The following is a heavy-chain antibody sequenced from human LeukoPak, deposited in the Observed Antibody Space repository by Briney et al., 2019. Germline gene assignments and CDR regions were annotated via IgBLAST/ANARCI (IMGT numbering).Heavy chain of an antibody. V-gene: IGHV4-59*08. J-gene: IGHJ5*02. CDR2: IYYSGST. D-gene: IGHD4-17*01. Sequence: PSETLSLTCTVSGGSISSYYWSWIRQPPGKGLEWIGYIYYSGSTNYNPSLKSRVTISVDTSKNQFSLKLSSVTAADTAVYYCARSYGDLGWFDPWGQGTLVTVSS. CDR1: GGSISSYY. CDR3: ARSYGDLGWFDP.